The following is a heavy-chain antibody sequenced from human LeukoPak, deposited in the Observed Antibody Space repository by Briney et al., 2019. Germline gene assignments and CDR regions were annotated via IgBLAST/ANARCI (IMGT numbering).Heavy chain of an antibody. V-gene: IGHV3-7*01. CDR1: RFTFSNYW. J-gene: IGHJ6*03. Sequence: GGSLRLSCAASRFTFSNYWMSWVRQAPGKGLEWVANIDQDGSEKYYAESVRGRFTISRDNAKNSLYLQMNSLRADDTAVYYCAKDRCSNGIGCYYYYMDVWGKGTTVTISS. D-gene: IGHD2-8*01. CDR2: IDQDGSEK. CDR3: AKDRCSNGIGCYYYYMDV.